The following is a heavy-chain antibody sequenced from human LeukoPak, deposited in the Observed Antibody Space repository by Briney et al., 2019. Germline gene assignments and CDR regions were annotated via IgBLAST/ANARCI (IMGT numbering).Heavy chain of an antibody. D-gene: IGHD2-15*01. J-gene: IGHJ1*01. CDR3: ARGGGGLQH. V-gene: IGHV1-2*02. Sequence: ASPKVSCKTSGYSLTASFMRSVPLTPGERVGWMGWIDPNSGGTNYAQKFQGRVTKTRDTSISTAYMELSSLMSDDTAIYYCARGGGGLQHWGQGTLVTVSS. CDR1: GYSLTASF. CDR2: IDPNSGGT.